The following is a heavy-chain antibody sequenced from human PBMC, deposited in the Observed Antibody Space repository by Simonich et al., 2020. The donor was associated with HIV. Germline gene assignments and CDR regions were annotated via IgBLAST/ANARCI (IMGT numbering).Heavy chain of an antibody. Sequence: QVQLHQWGAGLLKPSETLSLTCAVYGGSFSGYYWTWFRQSPGKGLEWIGEINHSRITTYTPSLKSRVTTSLDTAKNQFSLKLNSVTAADTAVYYCARGTVTGGDARFDYWGQGTLVTVSS. J-gene: IGHJ4*02. CDR3: ARGTVTGGDARFDY. CDR2: INHSRIT. CDR1: GGSFSGYY. D-gene: IGHD4-17*01. V-gene: IGHV4-34*01.